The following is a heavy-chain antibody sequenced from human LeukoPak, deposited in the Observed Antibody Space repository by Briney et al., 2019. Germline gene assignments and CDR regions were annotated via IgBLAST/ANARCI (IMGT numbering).Heavy chain of an antibody. CDR2: IKAGNGNT. CDR3: ARRARIAEDDRSNWFDP. V-gene: IGHV1-3*01. D-gene: IGHD6-13*01. J-gene: IGHJ5*02. CDR1: VYTFTRYA. Sequence: SVQVSCKASVYTFTRYAMHWVRQAPGERLEWMGWIKAGNGNTKSSQKLQGRVTITRDTSASTAYMELSRLRSEDTAVYYCARRARIAEDDRSNWFDPWGQGTLVTVSS.